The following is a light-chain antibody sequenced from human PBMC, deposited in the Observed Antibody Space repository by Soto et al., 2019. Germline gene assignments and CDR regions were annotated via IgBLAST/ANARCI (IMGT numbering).Light chain of an antibody. CDR3: QQYYHWRT. V-gene: IGKV3-20*01. Sequence: EIVLTQSPGTLSLSPGERATLSCRASQSVSSSYLAWYQQKPGQAPRLLIYGASSRATGIPDRFSGSGSGSEFTLTISSLQSEDFAIYFCQQYYHWRTFGQGTKVDI. J-gene: IGKJ1*01. CDR1: QSVSSSY. CDR2: GAS.